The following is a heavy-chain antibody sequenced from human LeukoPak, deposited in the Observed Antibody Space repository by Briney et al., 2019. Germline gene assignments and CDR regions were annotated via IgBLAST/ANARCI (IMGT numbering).Heavy chain of an antibody. V-gene: IGHV4-34*01. CDR1: GGSFSGYH. Sequence: PSETLSLTCAVYGGSFSGYHWSWIRQPPGKGLEWIGEINHSGSTYYNPSLKSRVTISVDTSKNQFSLKLSSVTAADTAVYYCARTRLLVAHFDYWGQGTLVTVSS. J-gene: IGHJ4*02. CDR3: ARTRLLVAHFDY. D-gene: IGHD5-12*01. CDR2: INHSGST.